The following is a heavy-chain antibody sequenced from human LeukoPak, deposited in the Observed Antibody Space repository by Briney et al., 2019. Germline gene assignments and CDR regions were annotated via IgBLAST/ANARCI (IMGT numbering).Heavy chain of an antibody. CDR3: ASLFSSGGSYSRPNWFDP. CDR2: IYYSGST. D-gene: IGHD2-15*01. CDR1: GGSISSGGYY. V-gene: IGHV4-31*03. Sequence: PSETLSLTCTVSGGSISSGGYYWSWIRQHPGKGLEWIGYIYYSGSTYYNPSLKSRVTISVDTSKNQFSLKLSSVTAADTAVYYCASLFSSGGSYSRPNWFDPWGQGTLVTVSS. J-gene: IGHJ5*02.